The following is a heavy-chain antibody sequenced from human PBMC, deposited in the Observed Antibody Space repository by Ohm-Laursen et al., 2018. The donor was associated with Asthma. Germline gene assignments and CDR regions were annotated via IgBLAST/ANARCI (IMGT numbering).Heavy chain of an antibody. CDR1: GYTFSRYS. CDR3: AKDPIRLMACSGGSCYSRYFDY. D-gene: IGHD2-15*01. J-gene: IGHJ4*02. Sequence: SLRLSCSASGYTFSRYSIHWVRQIPGKGLEWVASISTASSFIYYADSVRGRFTTSRDNARNLVYLQMSSLRAEDAALYYCAKDPIRLMACSGGSCYSRYFDYWGQGTLVTVSS. CDR2: ISTASSFI. V-gene: IGHV3-21*01.